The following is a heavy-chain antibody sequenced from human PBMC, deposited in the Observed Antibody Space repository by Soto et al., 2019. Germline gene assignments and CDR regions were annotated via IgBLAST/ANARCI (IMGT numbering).Heavy chain of an antibody. V-gene: IGHV3-21*01. CDR3: ARDSPHCSSTSCYAVY. CDR1: GFTFSSYS. J-gene: IGHJ4*02. Sequence: EVQLVESGGGLVKPGGSLRLSCAAYGFTFSSYSMNWVRQAPGKGLEWVSSISSSSSYIYYADSVKGRFTISRDNAKNSLYLQMNSLRAEDTAVYYCARDSPHCSSTSCYAVYWGQGTLVTVSS. D-gene: IGHD2-2*01. CDR2: ISSSSSYI.